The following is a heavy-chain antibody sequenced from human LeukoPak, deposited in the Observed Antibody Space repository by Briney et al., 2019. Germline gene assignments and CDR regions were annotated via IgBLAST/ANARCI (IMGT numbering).Heavy chain of an antibody. V-gene: IGHV4-34*01. D-gene: IGHD3-22*01. CDR2: INDSGST. J-gene: IGHJ4*02. Sequence: SETLSLTCAVYGGSFSSYYWSWIRQTPGKGLEWIGEINDSGSTNCNPSLKSRVTLSVDTAKNQFSLRLNSVTAADAAVYYCARRLVDSSARQVGDDWGQGTLVTVSS. CDR3: ARRLVDSSARQVGDD. CDR1: GGSFSSYY.